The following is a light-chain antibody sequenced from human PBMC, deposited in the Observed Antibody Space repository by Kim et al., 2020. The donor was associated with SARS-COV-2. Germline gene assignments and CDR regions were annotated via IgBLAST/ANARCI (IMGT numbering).Light chain of an antibody. CDR2: YDR. J-gene: IGLJ3*02. CDR3: QVWDSSSDHRV. Sequence: APRKTARSTCGGNNIGSKSVHWYQQKPGQAPVLVIHYDRDRPSGIPERFSGSNSGNTATLTISRVEAGDEADYYCQVWDSSSDHRVFGGGTKLTVL. V-gene: IGLV3-21*04. CDR1: NIGSKS.